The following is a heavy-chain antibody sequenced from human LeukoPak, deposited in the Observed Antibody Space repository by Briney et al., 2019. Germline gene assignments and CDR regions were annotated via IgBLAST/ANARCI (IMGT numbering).Heavy chain of an antibody. J-gene: IGHJ3*02. V-gene: IGHV4-34*01. CDR2: INHSGST. Sequence: SETLSLTCAVYGGSFSGYYWSWIRQPPGKGLEWIGEINHSGSTNYNPSLKSRVTISVDTSKNQFSLKLSSVTAADTAVYYCARDKHSYGLFADAFDIWGQGTMVTVSS. CDR1: GGSFSGYY. CDR3: ARDKHSYGLFADAFDI. D-gene: IGHD5-18*01.